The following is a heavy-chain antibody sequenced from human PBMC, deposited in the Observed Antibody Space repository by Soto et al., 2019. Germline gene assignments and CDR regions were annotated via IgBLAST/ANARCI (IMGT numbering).Heavy chain of an antibody. D-gene: IGHD3-22*01. CDR1: GGSISSSSYY. J-gene: IGHJ5*02. CDR3: AREGITRRYYDSSGYYWGETNWFDP. CDR2: IYYSGST. Sequence: QLQLQESGPGLVKPSETLSLTCTVSGGSISSSSYYWGWIRQPPGKGLEWIGSIYYSGSTYYNPSLKSRVTISVDTSKNQFSLKLSSVTAADTAVYYCAREGITRRYYDSSGYYWGETNWFDPWGQGTLVTVSS. V-gene: IGHV4-39*02.